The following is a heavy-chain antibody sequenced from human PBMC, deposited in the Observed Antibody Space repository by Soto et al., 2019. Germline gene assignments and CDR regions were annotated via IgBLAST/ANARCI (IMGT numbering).Heavy chain of an antibody. CDR2: IIPIFGTA. CDR3: ARWNPDYYDSSGTIDAFDI. J-gene: IGHJ3*02. V-gene: IGHV1-69*01. Sequence: SVKVSCKASGGTFSSYAISWVRQAPGQGLEWMGGIIPIFGTANYAQKFQGRVTITADESTSTAYMELSSLRSEDTALYYCARWNPDYYDSSGTIDAFDIWGQGTMVTASS. D-gene: IGHD3-22*01. CDR1: GGTFSSYA.